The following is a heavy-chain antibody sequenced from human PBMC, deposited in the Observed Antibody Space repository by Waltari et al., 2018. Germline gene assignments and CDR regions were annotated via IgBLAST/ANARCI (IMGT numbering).Heavy chain of an antibody. J-gene: IGHJ3*02. CDR1: GFTFSSYA. CDR2: ISGSGGST. CDR3: ATSRYYYNSSGYYPPHAFDI. V-gene: IGHV3-23*04. D-gene: IGHD3-22*01. Sequence: EVQLVESGGGLVQPGGSLRLSCAASGFTFSSYAMRWVRQAPGKGLEWVSAISGSGGSTYYADSVKGRFTISRDNSKNTLYLQMNNLRAEDTAVYYCATSRYYYNSSGYYPPHAFDIWGQGTMVTVSS.